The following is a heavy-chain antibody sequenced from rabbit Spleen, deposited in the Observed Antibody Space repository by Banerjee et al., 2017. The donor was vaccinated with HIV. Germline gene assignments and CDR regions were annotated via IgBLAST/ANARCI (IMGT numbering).Heavy chain of an antibody. CDR1: GLDFSSYY. Sequence: QEQLVESGGGLVKPEGSLKLSCTASGLDFSSYYMNWVRQAPGKGLEWIGYIDPVFGIAYYANWVNGRFSISRENAQNTVFLQMTSLTAADTATYFCARDGAGGSYFALWGQGTLVTVS. D-gene: IGHD8-1*01. J-gene: IGHJ3*01. V-gene: IGHV1S47*01. CDR2: IDPVFGIA. CDR3: ARDGAGGSYFAL.